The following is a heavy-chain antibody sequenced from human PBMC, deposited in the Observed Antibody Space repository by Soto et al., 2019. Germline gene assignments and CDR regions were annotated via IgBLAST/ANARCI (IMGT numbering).Heavy chain of an antibody. V-gene: IGHV4-31*03. Sequence: QVQLQESGPGLVKPSQTLSLTCTVSGGSISSGGYYWSWIRQHPGKGLEWIGYIYYSGSTYYNPSLKSRVTISVDTSKNQFSLKLSSVTAADTAVYYCASFTPQYDDFWSGLAGDAFDIWGQGTMVTVSS. D-gene: IGHD3-3*01. CDR3: ASFTPQYDDFWSGLAGDAFDI. J-gene: IGHJ3*02. CDR1: GGSISSGGYY. CDR2: IYYSGST.